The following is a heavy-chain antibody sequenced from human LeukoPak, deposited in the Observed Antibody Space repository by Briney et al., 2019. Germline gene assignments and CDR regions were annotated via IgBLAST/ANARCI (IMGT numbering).Heavy chain of an antibody. V-gene: IGHV4-39*01. D-gene: IGHD5-12*01. CDR1: GGSISSSSYY. Sequence: SETLSLTCTVSGGSISSSSYYWGWIRQPPGKGLEWIGSIYYSGSTYYNPSLKSRVTISVDTSKNQFSLKLSSVTAADTAVYYCERHAAPITPYYYYYMDVWGKGTTVTV. CDR3: ERHAAPITPYYYYYMDV. J-gene: IGHJ6*03. CDR2: IYYSGST.